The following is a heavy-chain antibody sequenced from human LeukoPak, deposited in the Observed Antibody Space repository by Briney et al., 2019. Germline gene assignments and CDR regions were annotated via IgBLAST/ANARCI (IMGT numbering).Heavy chain of an antibody. Sequence: PGWSLRLSCAASGFRFSDYAVHWIRQAPGKGLEWVAIISKDGYNTDYADSVKGRFTISRDNSKNTLYLQMNSLGVEDTALYYCARNDYGTYYFDCWGQGTLVTVSS. D-gene: IGHD4-17*01. CDR3: ARNDYGTYYFDC. V-gene: IGHV3-30-3*01. J-gene: IGHJ4*02. CDR2: ISKDGYNT. CDR1: GFRFSDYA.